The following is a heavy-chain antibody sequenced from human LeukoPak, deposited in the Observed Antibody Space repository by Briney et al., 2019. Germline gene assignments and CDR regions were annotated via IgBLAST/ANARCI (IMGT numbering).Heavy chain of an antibody. Sequence: SETLSLTCAVYGGSFSGYYWGWIRQPPGKGLEWIGYIYHSGSTYYNPSLKSRVTISVDRSKNQFSLKLSSVTAADTAVYYCARGVVITTMPDWFDPWGQGTLVTVSS. D-gene: IGHD2-2*01. CDR2: IYHSGST. V-gene: IGHV4-34*01. CDR1: GGSFSGYY. CDR3: ARGVVITTMPDWFDP. J-gene: IGHJ5*02.